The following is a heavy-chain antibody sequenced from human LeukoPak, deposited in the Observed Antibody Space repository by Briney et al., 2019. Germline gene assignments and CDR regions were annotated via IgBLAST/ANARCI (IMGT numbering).Heavy chain of an antibody. Sequence: PGGSLRLSCAASGFTFNLYAMNWVRQAPGKGLEWVSYINDDSSDIHYAGSVTGRFTISRDNARNTLYLQLSSLRAEDTAVYYCARDTFQPGLIDSWGQGTLVTVSS. D-gene: IGHD2-2*01. CDR2: INDDSSDI. V-gene: IGHV3-21*05. CDR3: ARDTFQPGLIDS. CDR1: GFTFNLYA. J-gene: IGHJ4*02.